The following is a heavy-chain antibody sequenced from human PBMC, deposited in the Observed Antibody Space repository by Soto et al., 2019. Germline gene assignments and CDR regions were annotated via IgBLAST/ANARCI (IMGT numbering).Heavy chain of an antibody. CDR3: AREREVHCSSTSCQTFGMDV. CDR2: INPNSGGT. D-gene: IGHD2-2*01. J-gene: IGHJ6*02. Sequence: ASVKVSCKASGYTFTGYYMHWVRQAPGQGLEWMGWINPNSGGTNYAQKFQGRVTMTRDTSISTAYMELSRLRSDDTAVYYCAREREVHCSSTSCQTFGMDVWGQGTTVTVSS. V-gene: IGHV1-2*02. CDR1: GYTFTGYY.